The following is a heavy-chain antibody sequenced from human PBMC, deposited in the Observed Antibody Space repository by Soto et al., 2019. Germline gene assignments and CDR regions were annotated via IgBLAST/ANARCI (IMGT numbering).Heavy chain of an antibody. CDR2: IYPGDSDT. Sequence: GESLKISCKGSGYSFTSYWIGWVRQMPGKGLEWMGIIYPGDSDTRYSPSFQGQVTISADKSISTAYLQWSSLKAPDTAMYYCARHAIDCSSTSCYRSNWFDPWGQGTLVTVSS. CDR1: GYSFTSYW. J-gene: IGHJ5*02. D-gene: IGHD2-2*01. V-gene: IGHV5-51*01. CDR3: ARHAIDCSSTSCYRSNWFDP.